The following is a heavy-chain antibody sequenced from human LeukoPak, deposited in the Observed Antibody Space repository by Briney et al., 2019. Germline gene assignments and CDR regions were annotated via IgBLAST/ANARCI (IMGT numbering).Heavy chain of an antibody. J-gene: IGHJ4*02. Sequence: GGSLRLSCAASGFSFIRYAMSWVRQAPGKGLEWVSAIRGSGDSTFYADSVKGRFTISRDNSKNTLSLQMNSLRAEDTAVYYCAKEYYVLLVYALGGSFDYWGRGTLVTVSS. CDR1: GFSFIRYA. CDR2: IRGSGDST. CDR3: AKEYYVLLVYALGGSFDY. V-gene: IGHV3-23*01. D-gene: IGHD2-8*02.